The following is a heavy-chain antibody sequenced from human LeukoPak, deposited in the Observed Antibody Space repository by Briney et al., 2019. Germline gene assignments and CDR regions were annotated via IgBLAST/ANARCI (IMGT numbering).Heavy chain of an antibody. J-gene: IGHJ5*02. CDR2: IIPIFGTA. Sequence: ASVKVSYKASGGTFSSYAISWVRQAPGQGLEWMGGIIPIFGTANYAQKFQGRVTITADKSTSTAYMELSSLRSEDTAVYYCARGYCSGGSCYSNNWFDPWGQGTLVTVSS. V-gene: IGHV1-69*06. CDR1: GGTFSSYA. D-gene: IGHD2-15*01. CDR3: ARGYCSGGSCYSNNWFDP.